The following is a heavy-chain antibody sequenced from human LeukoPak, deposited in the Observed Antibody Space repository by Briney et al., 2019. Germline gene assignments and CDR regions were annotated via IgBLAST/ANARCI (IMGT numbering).Heavy chain of an antibody. D-gene: IGHD2-15*01. CDR1: GYTLTELS. Sequence: GASVKVSCKVSGYTLTELSMHWVRQAPGKGLEWMGGFDPEDGETIYAQKFQGRVTMTEDTSTDTAYMELSSLRSEDTAVYYCAKWGCSGVNCYPFAYWGQGTLVTVSS. J-gene: IGHJ4*02. CDR3: AKWGCSGVNCYPFAY. CDR2: FDPEDGET. V-gene: IGHV1-24*01.